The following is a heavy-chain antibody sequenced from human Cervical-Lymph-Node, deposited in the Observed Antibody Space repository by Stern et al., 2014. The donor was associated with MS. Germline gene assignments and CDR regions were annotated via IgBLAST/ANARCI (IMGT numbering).Heavy chain of an antibody. D-gene: IGHD4-17*01. CDR2: INAGNGNT. J-gene: IGHJ4*02. CDR1: GYTFTSYA. V-gene: IGHV1-3*01. Sequence: QVQLGQSGAEVKTPGASVKVSCKASGYTFTSYAMHWVRQAPGQRLELIGWINAGNGNTKYSQKFQGRVTITRDTSASTAYMELSSLRSEDTAVYYCARERYGDYGDFDYWGQGTLVTVSS. CDR3: ARERYGDYGDFDY.